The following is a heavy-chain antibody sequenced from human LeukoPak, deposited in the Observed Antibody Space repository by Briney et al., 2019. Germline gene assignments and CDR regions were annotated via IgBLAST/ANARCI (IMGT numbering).Heavy chain of an antibody. D-gene: IGHD3-10*01. J-gene: IGHJ5*02. V-gene: IGHV4-34*01. CDR2: INHSGST. CDR3: ARDHTYYYGSGSLNWFDP. Sequence: SETLSLTCAVYGGSFSGYYWSWIRQPPGKGLEWIGEINHSGSTNYNPSPKSRVTISVDTSKNQFSLKLSSVTAADTAVYYCARDHTYYYGSGSLNWFDPWGQGTLVTVSS. CDR1: GGSFSGYY.